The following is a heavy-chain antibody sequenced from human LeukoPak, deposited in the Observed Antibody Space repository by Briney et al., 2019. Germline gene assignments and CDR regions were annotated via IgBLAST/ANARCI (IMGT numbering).Heavy chain of an antibody. CDR3: ASSYVWGSPLDY. Sequence: ASVKVSCKVSGGTFSSYAISWVRQAPGQGLEWMGGIIPIFGTANYAQKFQGRVTITADESTSTAYMELSSLRSEDTAVYYCASSYVWGSPLDYWGQGTLVTVSS. CDR1: GGTFSSYA. CDR2: IIPIFGTA. J-gene: IGHJ4*02. V-gene: IGHV1-69*01. D-gene: IGHD3-16*01.